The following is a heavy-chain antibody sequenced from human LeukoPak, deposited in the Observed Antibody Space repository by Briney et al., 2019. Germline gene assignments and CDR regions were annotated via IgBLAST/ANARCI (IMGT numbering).Heavy chain of an antibody. CDR3: ARVKDYYGSGSSNI. V-gene: IGHV1-69*05. CDR2: IIPILGTP. D-gene: IGHD3-10*01. Sequence: ASVKVSCKASGGTFNSYDISWVRQAPGQGLEWMGGIIPILGTPKYAQKFQGRVTITTDESTSTAYMGLSSLRSEDTAVYYCARVKDYYGSGSSNIWGQGTMVTVSS. J-gene: IGHJ3*02. CDR1: GGTFNSYD.